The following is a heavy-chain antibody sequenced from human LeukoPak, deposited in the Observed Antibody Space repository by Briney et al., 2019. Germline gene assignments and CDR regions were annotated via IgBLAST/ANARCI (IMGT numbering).Heavy chain of an antibody. J-gene: IGHJ4*02. CDR3: ARGDSGWYIFDY. V-gene: IGHV3-53*01. D-gene: IGHD6-19*01. CDR2: IYSGGST. Sequence: GGSLRLSCAASGFTVSSNYVSWVRQAPGKGLEWVSVIYSGGSTYYADSVKGRFTISRDNSKNTLYLQMNSLRAEDTAVYYCARGDSGWYIFDYWGQGTLVTVSS. CDR1: GFTVSSNY.